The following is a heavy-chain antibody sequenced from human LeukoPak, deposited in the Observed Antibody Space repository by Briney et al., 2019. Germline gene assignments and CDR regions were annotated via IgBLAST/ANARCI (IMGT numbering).Heavy chain of an antibody. CDR2: ITGSGDNT. J-gene: IGHJ4*02. D-gene: IGHD3-16*01. CDR3: AKDLPDRFRKFDY. CDR1: GFRLSTSA. V-gene: IGHV3-23*01. Sequence: GGSLRLSCAASGFRLSTSAMNWVRQAPEKGREWVSGITGSGDNTYHADSVKGRFTISRDNSNNMLYLHMNSLRAEDTGIYFCAKDLPDRFRKFDYWGQGTLVTVSS.